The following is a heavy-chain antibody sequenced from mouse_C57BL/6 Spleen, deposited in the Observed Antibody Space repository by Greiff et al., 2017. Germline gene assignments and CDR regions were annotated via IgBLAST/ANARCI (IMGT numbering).Heavy chain of an antibody. CDR2: ISGGGGNT. CDR1: GFTFSSYT. D-gene: IGHD1-1*01. CDR3: ARHGLRSYFDY. Sequence: EVKLQESGGGLVKPGGSLKLSCAASGFTFSSYTMSWVRQTPEKRLEWVATISGGGGNTYYPDSVKGRFTISRDNAKNTLYLQMSSLRSEDTALYYCARHGLRSYFDYWGQGTTLTVSS. V-gene: IGHV5-9*01. J-gene: IGHJ2*01.